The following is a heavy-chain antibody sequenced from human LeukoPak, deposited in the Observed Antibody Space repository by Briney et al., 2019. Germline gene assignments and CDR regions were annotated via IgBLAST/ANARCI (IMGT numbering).Heavy chain of an antibody. CDR1: GFTFSDYY. V-gene: IGHV3-11*01. J-gene: IGHJ4*02. Sequence: GGSLRLSCAASGFTFSDYYMSWIRQAPGKGLEWVSYISSSGSTIYYADSVMGRFTISRDNAKNSLYLQMNSLRAEDTAVYYCASGVAVAGYYFDYWGQGTLVTVSS. D-gene: IGHD6-19*01. CDR3: ASGVAVAGYYFDY. CDR2: ISSSGSTI.